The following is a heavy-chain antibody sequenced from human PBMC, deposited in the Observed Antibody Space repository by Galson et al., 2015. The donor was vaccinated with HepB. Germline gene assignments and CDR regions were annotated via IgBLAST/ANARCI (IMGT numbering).Heavy chain of an antibody. CDR3: AREGVLGATRRTFDN. J-gene: IGHJ4*02. CDR1: GFNFSDYY. D-gene: IGHD1-26*01. V-gene: IGHV3-11*01. Sequence: SLRLSCAASGFNFSDYYMSWIRQAPGKGLEWISSISGSGNTIYYAASVKGRFTISRDHAKSSLYLQLSSLRAEDTAVYYCAREGVLGATRRTFDNGGPLTLVTASP. CDR2: ISGSGNTI.